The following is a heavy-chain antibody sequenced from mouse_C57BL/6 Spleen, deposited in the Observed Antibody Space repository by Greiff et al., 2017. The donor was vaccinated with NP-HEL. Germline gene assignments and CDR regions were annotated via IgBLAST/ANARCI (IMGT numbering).Heavy chain of an antibody. Sequence: EVKLVESGGDLVKPGGSLKLSCAASGFTFSSYGMSWVRQTPDKRLEWVATISSGGSYTSYPDSVKGRFTISRDNAKNTLYLQMSSLKSEETAMYYCARQGGATMITTGTSYWYFDVWGTGTTVTVSS. D-gene: IGHD2-4*01. CDR1: GFTFSSYG. V-gene: IGHV5-6*01. CDR3: ARQGGATMITTGTSYWYFDV. CDR2: ISSGGSYT. J-gene: IGHJ1*03.